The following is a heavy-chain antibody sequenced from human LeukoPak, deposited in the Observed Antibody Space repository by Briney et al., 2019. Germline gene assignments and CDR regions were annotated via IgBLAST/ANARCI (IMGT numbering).Heavy chain of an antibody. V-gene: IGHV3-30*18. CDR1: GFTFSRYG. D-gene: IGHD3-10*01. CDR3: AKDMGYYYGSGSYPPENDY. CDR2: VSLEGSKK. Sequence: GRSLRLSCAASGFTFSRYGMHGVREAPGKGLEWVAVVSLEGSKKYYADSVKGRFSISRDNAQNTLTLQMNSLRGEDTAVDYCAKDMGYYYGSGSYPPENDYWGQGTLVTVSS. J-gene: IGHJ4*02.